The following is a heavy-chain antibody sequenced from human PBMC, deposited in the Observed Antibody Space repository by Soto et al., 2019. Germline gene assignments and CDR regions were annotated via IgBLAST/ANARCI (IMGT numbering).Heavy chain of an antibody. D-gene: IGHD2-15*01. Sequence: QVQLVQSGAEVKKPGASVKVSCKASGYTFTSYAMHWVRQAPGQRLEWMGWINAGNGNTKYSQKFQGRVTITRDTSASTAYMELSSLGSEDTAGYYCARLLGYCSGGSCSVDYWGQGTLVTVSS. V-gene: IGHV1-3*01. CDR2: INAGNGNT. J-gene: IGHJ4*02. CDR3: ARLLGYCSGGSCSVDY. CDR1: GYTFTSYA.